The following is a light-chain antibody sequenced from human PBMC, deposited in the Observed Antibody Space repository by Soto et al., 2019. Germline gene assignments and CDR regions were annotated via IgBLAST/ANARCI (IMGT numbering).Light chain of an antibody. J-gene: IGLJ2*01. CDR3: SSYTSSSFLVV. CDR2: EVS. CDR1: SSDVGGYNY. V-gene: IGLV2-14*01. Sequence: QSALTQPASVSGSPGQSITISCTGTSSDVGGYNYVSWYQQYPGKAPKLMIYEVSNRPSGVSNRFSGSKSGNTASLTISGLQAEDEADYYCSSYTSSSFLVVFGGGTKLTVL.